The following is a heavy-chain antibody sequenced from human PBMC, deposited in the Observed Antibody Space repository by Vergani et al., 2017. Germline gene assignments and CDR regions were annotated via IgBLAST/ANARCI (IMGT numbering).Heavy chain of an antibody. J-gene: IGHJ4*02. CDR3: AKVRGLTQLVFPFDY. Sequence: QVQLVESGGGVVQPGRSLRLSCAASGFTFSSYGMHWVRQAPGKGLEWVAVIWYDGRNKYYADSVKGRFTSSRDNSKNTRYLQMNNLRAEDTAIYYCAKVRGLTQLVFPFDYWGQGTLVTVSS. D-gene: IGHD3-10*01. CDR1: GFTFSSYG. V-gene: IGHV3-33*06. CDR2: IWYDGRNK.